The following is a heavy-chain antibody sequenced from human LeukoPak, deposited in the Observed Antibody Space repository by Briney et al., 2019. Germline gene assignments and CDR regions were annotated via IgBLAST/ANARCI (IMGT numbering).Heavy chain of an antibody. CDR2: IIPIFGTA. CDR1: GGTFSSYA. CDR3: ATQEPDSSGYSS. D-gene: IGHD3-22*01. J-gene: IGHJ5*02. V-gene: IGHV1-69*13. Sequence: SVKVSCKASGGTFSSYAISWVRQAPGQGLEWMGGIIPIFGTANYAQKFQGRVTITADESTSTAYMELSSLRSEDTAVYYCATQEPDSSGYSSWGQGTLVTVSS.